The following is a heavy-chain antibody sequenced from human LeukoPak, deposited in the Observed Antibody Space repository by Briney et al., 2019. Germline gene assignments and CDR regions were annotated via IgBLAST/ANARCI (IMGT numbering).Heavy chain of an antibody. CDR1: GGSFSGYY. CDR3: ARGYYYGSGSYYRRSCFDP. J-gene: IGHJ5*02. CDR2: INHSGST. Sequence: SETLSLTCAVYGGSFSGYYWSWIRQPPGKGLEWIGEINHSGSTNYNPSLKSRVTISVDTSKNQFSLKLSSVTAADTAVYYCARGYYYGSGSYYRRSCFDPWGQGTLVTVSS. V-gene: IGHV4-34*01. D-gene: IGHD3-10*01.